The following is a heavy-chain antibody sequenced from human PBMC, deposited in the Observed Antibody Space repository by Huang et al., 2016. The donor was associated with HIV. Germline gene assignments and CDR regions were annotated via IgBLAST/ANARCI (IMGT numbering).Heavy chain of an antibody. D-gene: IGHD6-13*01. CDR2: ISPSSSFI. CDR1: GFSLASYN. Sequence: EVQLVESGGGLVKPGGSLRLSCAASGFSLASYNMYWVRHTPGKGLHWFASISPSSSFIDDADSVKGRFSISRDNAKNSLYLQMNNLRGEDTAVYYCARDRGQQLSPFDSWGQGTLVTVSS. J-gene: IGHJ4*02. V-gene: IGHV3-21*01. CDR3: ARDRGQQLSPFDS.